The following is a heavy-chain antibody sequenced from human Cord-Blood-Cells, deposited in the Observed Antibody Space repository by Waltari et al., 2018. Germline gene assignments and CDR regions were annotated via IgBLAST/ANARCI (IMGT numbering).Heavy chain of an antibody. CDR3: ARGPAAAAGIRDAFDI. CDR1: GGSFSGYY. V-gene: IGHV4-34*01. D-gene: IGHD6-13*01. J-gene: IGHJ3*02. Sequence: QVQLQQWGAGLLKPSETLSLTCAVYGGSFSGYYWSWIRQPPGKGLEWIGEINHSGSTNYNPSLKSRVTISVDTSKNQFSLKLSSVTAADTAVYYCARGPAAAAGIRDAFDIWGQGTMVIVSS. CDR2: INHSGST.